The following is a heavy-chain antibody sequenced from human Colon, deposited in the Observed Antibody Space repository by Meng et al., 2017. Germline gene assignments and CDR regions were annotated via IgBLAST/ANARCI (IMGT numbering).Heavy chain of an antibody. CDR1: AGSISSGGFY. CDR3: VRTNYGDYNWFDP. CDR2: IYYSGST. V-gene: IGHV4-31*03. D-gene: IGHD4-17*01. J-gene: IGHJ5*02. Sequence: QGHLQELGPGLVKPAPTLSLTCTVSAGSISSGGFYWSWIRQHPGKGLEWIGYIYYSGSTYYNPSLRSRVAISIDTSKNQFSLKLTSVTAADTAVYFCVRTNYGDYNWFDPWGQGTLVTVSS.